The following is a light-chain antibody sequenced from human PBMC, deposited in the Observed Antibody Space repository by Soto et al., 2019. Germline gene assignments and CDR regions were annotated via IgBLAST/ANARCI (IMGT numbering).Light chain of an antibody. CDR3: QQYGSSPYT. Sequence: EIVLTQSPATLSLSPGERATLSCRASQSVSSTYLAWYQQKVGQAPRLLMYGASSRATGIPDRFSGSGSGTDFPLTISRLEPEDFAVYYCQQYGSSPYTFGQGTKLEIK. V-gene: IGKV3-20*01. J-gene: IGKJ2*01. CDR2: GAS. CDR1: QSVSSTY.